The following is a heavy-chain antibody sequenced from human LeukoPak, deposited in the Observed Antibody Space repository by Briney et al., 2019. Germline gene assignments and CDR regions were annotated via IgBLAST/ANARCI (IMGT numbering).Heavy chain of an antibody. CDR3: ARGASY. CDR1: GFTFDDYA. CDR2: ISWNSGSI. Sequence: GRSLRLSCAASGFTFDDYAMHWVRQAPGKGLEWVSGISWNSGSIGYADSVKGRFTISRDNAKNSLYLQMNSLRAEDTALYYCARGASYWGQGTLVTVSS. J-gene: IGHJ4*02. V-gene: IGHV3-9*01. D-gene: IGHD3-16*01.